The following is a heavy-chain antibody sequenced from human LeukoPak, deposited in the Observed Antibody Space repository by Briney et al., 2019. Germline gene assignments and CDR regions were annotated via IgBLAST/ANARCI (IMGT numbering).Heavy chain of an antibody. J-gene: IGHJ4*02. CDR3: ARGGYYDYVWGSYRYRYYFDY. V-gene: IGHV4-34*01. CDR2: TNHSGST. CDR1: GGSFSGYY. D-gene: IGHD3-16*02. Sequence: SETLSLTCAVYGGSFSGYYWSWIRQPPGKGLEWIGETNHSGSTNYNPSLKSRVTISVDTSKNQFSLKLSSVTAADTAVYYCARGGYYDYVWGSYRYRYYFDYWGQGTLVTVSS.